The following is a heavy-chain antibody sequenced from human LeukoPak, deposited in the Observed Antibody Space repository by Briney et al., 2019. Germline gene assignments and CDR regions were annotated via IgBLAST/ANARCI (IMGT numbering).Heavy chain of an antibody. CDR2: IYYSGST. Sequence: SETLSLTCTVSGGSISSSSYYWGWIRQPPGKGLEWIGSIYYSGSTYYNPSLKSRVTISVDTSKNQFSLKLSSVTAADTAVYYCARQGPAAGITFDYWGQGTLVTVSS. J-gene: IGHJ4*02. CDR3: ARQGPAAGITFDY. D-gene: IGHD1/OR15-1a*01. V-gene: IGHV4-39*01. CDR1: GGSISSSSYY.